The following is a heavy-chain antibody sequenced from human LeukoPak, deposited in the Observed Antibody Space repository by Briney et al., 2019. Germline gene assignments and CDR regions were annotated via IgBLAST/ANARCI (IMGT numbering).Heavy chain of an antibody. V-gene: IGHV1-46*01. CDR3: ARGDGDSDSNGVLMGWFDP. CDR2: IDPSGGST. CDR1: GYTFTAYY. J-gene: IGHJ5*02. Sequence: GASVKVSCKASGYTFTAYYMHWARQAPGQGLEWMGVIDPSGGSTSYAQRFQDRVTMTSDTSTSTVYMELSSLRSEDTAVYYCARGDGDSDSNGVLMGWFDPWGQGTLVTVSS. D-gene: IGHD3-22*01.